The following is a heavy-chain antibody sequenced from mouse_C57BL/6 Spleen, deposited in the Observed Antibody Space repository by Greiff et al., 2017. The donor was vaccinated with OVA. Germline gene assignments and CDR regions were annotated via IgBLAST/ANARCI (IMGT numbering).Heavy chain of an antibody. CDR3: TRSGMVTTWDYFDY. V-gene: IGHV1-5*01. CDR1: GYTFTSYW. Sequence: VQLQQSGTVLARPGASVKMSCKTSGYTFTSYWMHWVKQRPGQGLEWIGAIYPGNSDTSYNQKFKGKAKLTAVTSASTAYMELSSLTNEDSAVYYCTRSGMVTTWDYFDYWGQGTTLTVSS. J-gene: IGHJ2*01. CDR2: IYPGNSDT. D-gene: IGHD2-2*01.